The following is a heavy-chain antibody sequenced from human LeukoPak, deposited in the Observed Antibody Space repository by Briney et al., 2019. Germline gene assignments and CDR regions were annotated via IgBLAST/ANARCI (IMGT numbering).Heavy chain of an antibody. V-gene: IGHV1-69*05. D-gene: IGHD1-14*01. CDR1: GGTFSSYA. Sequence: GASVKVSCKASGGTFSSYAISWVRQAPGQGLEWMGRIIPIFGTAHYAQKFQGRVTITTDESTSTAYMELSSLRSEDTAVYYCARCRPPDYYYMDVWGKGTTVTVSS. CDR2: IIPIFGTA. CDR3: ARCRPPDYYYMDV. J-gene: IGHJ6*03.